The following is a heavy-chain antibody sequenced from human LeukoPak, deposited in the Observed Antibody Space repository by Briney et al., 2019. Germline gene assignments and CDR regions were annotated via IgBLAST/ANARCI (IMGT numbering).Heavy chain of an antibody. J-gene: IGHJ4*02. CDR2: VYFSGST. V-gene: IGHV4-59*01. CDR1: GGSISSYY. Sequence: PSETLSLTCTVSGGSISSYYWSWIRQPPGKGLEWIGYVYFSGSTNYNPSLKSRVTTSVDTSKNQFSLKLSSVTAADTAVYYCARGLWFGDENPPYFDYWGQGILVTVSS. CDR3: ARGLWFGDENPPYFDY. D-gene: IGHD3-10*01.